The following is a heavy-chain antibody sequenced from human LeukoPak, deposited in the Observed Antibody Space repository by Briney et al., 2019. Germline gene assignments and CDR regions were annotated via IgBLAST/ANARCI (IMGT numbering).Heavy chain of an antibody. CDR3: ARSKYYFDY. D-gene: IGHD2/OR15-2a*01. V-gene: IGHV4-59*01. CDR1: SGXISSDY. Sequence: PSETLSLTCTVSSGXISSDYCSWIRQPPGKGLEWIGYIYYSGTTNYNPSLRSRVTMSVDTSKKQFSLKLSSVTAADTAVYYCARSKYYFDYWGQGTLVTVSS. J-gene: IGHJ4*02. CDR2: IYYSGTT.